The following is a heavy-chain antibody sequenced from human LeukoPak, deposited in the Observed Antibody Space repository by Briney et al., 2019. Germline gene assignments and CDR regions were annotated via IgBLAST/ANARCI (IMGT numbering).Heavy chain of an antibody. CDR3: ARAWNYYDSSGYNDAFDI. D-gene: IGHD3-22*01. CDR2: IYTSGST. CDR1: GGSISSGSYY. J-gene: IGHJ3*02. Sequence: SETLSLTCTVSGGSISSGSYYWSWIRQPAGKGLEWIGRIYTSGSTNYNPSLKSRVTISVDTSKNQFSLKLSSVTAADTAVYYCARAWNYYDSSGYNDAFDIWGQGTMVTVSS. V-gene: IGHV4-61*02.